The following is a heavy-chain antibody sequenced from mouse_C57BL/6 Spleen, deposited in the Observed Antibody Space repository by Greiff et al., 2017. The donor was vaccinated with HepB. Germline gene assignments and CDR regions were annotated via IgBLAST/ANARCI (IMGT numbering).Heavy chain of an antibody. D-gene: IGHD1-1*02. CDR1: GYTFTDYY. J-gene: IGHJ2*01. Sequence: EVQLQQSGPELVKPGASVKISCKASGYTFTDYYMNWVKQSHGKSLEWIGDINPNNGGTSYNQKFKGKATLTVDKSSRTAYMELRSLTSEDSAVYYCARSYGPYYIDYWGQGTTLTVSS. CDR2: INPNNGGT. CDR3: ARSYGPYYIDY. V-gene: IGHV1-26*01.